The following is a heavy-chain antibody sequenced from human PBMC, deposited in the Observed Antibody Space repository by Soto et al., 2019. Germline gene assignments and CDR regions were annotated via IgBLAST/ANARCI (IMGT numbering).Heavy chain of an antibody. Sequence: PSETLSLTCTVSGGSISSYYWSWIRQPPGKGLEWIGYIYYSGSTNYNPSLKSRVTISVDTSKNQFSLKLSSVTAADQAAYYSSVDGGARWFGELLSGFDIWGKGTMGTV. CDR1: GGSISSYY. V-gene: IGHV4-59*01. CDR2: IYYSGST. J-gene: IGHJ3*02. CDR3: SVDGGARWFGELLSGFDI. D-gene: IGHD3-10*01.